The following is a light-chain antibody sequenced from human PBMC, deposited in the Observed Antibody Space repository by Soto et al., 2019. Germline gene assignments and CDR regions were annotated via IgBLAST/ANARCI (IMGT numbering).Light chain of an antibody. Sequence: QSVLTQPPSVFGAPGQRVTISCTGSSSNIGAGYDVHWYQQLPGTAPKLLIYGNSNRPSGVPDRFSGSKSGTSASLAITGLQAEDEADYYCQSYDSSLSGSGVFGGGTKVTVL. CDR1: SSNIGAGYD. CDR3: QSYDSSLSGSGV. CDR2: GNS. J-gene: IGLJ3*02. V-gene: IGLV1-40*01.